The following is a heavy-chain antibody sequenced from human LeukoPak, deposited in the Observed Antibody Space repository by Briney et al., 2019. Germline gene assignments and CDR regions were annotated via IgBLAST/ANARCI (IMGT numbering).Heavy chain of an antibody. CDR2: IIQDGSAK. CDR3: ARDGGRREDH. D-gene: IGHD3-16*01. Sequence: GGSLRLSCAASGFRFSDHWMTWVRQAPGKGLEWVANIIQDGSAKYYADSVKGRFTISRDNAKSSLDLQMNSLRTEDTAVYYCARDGGRREDHWGQGILVTVSS. CDR1: GFRFSDHW. V-gene: IGHV3-7*01. J-gene: IGHJ4*02.